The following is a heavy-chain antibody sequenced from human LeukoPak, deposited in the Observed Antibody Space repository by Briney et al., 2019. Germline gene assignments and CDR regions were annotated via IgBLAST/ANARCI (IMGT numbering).Heavy chain of an antibody. CDR1: GFTFSSYA. J-gene: IGHJ4*02. V-gene: IGHV3-23*01. CDR2: ISGSGGST. CDR3: AKDLNYGGNSYYLDY. D-gene: IGHD4-23*01. Sequence: GGSLRLSRAASGFTFSSYAMSWVRQAPGKGLEWVSAISGSGGSTYYADSVKGRFTISRDNSKNTLYLQMNSLRAEDTAVYYCAKDLNYGGNSYYLDYWGQGTLVTVSS.